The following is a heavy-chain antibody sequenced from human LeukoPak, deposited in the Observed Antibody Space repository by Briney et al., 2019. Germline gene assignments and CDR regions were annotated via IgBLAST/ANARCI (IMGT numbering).Heavy chain of an antibody. J-gene: IGHJ3*02. D-gene: IGHD3-16*02. Sequence: LRLSCAASGFTVSTNYMNWVRQPPGKGLEWIGYIYYSGSTYYNPSLKSRVTISVDTSKNQFSLKLSSVTAADTAVYYCARANTPDITFGGVIIAFDIWGQGTMVTVSS. CDR2: IYYSGST. CDR1: GFTVSTNY. V-gene: IGHV4-30-4*08. CDR3: ARANTPDITFGGVIIAFDI.